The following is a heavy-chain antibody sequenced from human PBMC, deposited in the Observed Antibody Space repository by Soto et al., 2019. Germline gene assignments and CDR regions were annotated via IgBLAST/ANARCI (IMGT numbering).Heavy chain of an antibody. CDR2: ISGSGGST. J-gene: IGHJ4*02. V-gene: IGHV3-23*01. CDR1: GFTFSSYA. Sequence: EVQLLESGGGLVQPGGSLRLSCAASGFTFSSYAMSWVRQAPGKGLEWVSAISGSGGSTYYADSVKGRFTISRDNSKKTLDLQMNSLRAEDTAVYYCAKENGYSSSWFEFDYWGQGTLVTVSS. CDR3: AKENGYSSSWFEFDY. D-gene: IGHD6-13*01.